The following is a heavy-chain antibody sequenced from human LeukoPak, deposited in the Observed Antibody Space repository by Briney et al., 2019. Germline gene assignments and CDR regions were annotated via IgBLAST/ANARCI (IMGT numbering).Heavy chain of an antibody. CDR1: GGSFSGDY. Sequence: PSETLSLTCAVYGGSFSGDYWSWIRQPPGKGLEWIGEINHSGSTNYNPSLKSRVTISVDTSKNQFSLKLSSVTAADTAVYYCARVDLAVAGTNYFDYWGQGTLVTVSS. D-gene: IGHD6-19*01. J-gene: IGHJ4*02. CDR2: INHSGST. V-gene: IGHV4-34*01. CDR3: ARVDLAVAGTNYFDY.